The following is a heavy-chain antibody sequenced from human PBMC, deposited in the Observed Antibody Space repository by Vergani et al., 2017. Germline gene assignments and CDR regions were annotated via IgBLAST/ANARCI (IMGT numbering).Heavy chain of an antibody. CDR1: GGTFSSYT. V-gene: IGHV1-69*02. CDR2: IIPILGIA. CDR3: ARSSPEGYGPYSYYDGMDV. D-gene: IGHD5-18*01. J-gene: IGHJ6*02. Sequence: QVQLVQSGAEVKKPGSSVKVSCKASGGTFSSYTISWVRQAPGQGLEWMGRIIPILGIANYAQKFQGRVTITADKSTSTAYMGLSSLRSEDTAVYYCARSSPEGYGPYSYYDGMDVWGQGTTVTVS.